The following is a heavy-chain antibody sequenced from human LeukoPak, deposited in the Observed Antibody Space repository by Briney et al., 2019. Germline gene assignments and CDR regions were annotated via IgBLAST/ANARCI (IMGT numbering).Heavy chain of an antibody. CDR1: VYTFTSYD. CDR3: ARFGQRGGVGFDL. J-gene: IGHJ2*01. Sequence: GASVKVSCKASVYTFTSYDINWVRQATGQGLEGMGWRNPNSGNTGYAQKIQGRVTMTRNTSISTAYVELSSVRSEDTAVYYCARFGQRGGVGFDLWGRGTLVTVSS. D-gene: IGHD3-16*01. CDR2: RNPNSGNT. V-gene: IGHV1-8*01.